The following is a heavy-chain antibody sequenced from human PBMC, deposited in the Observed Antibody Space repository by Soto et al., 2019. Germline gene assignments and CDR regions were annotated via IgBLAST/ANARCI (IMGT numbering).Heavy chain of an antibody. D-gene: IGHD2-2*01. CDR1: GFTFTNAW. V-gene: IGHV3-15*07. J-gene: IGHJ4*02. CDR3: TTEDIVLVPTGHGNVDH. CDR2: IRSKTDGGTT. Sequence: RGALRLSYAASGFTFTNAWMNWVRQGPGKGLEWVGRIRSKTDGGTTDYAAPVKGRFTISRDDSKNTLFLQMNSLKTEDTSVYYCTTEDIVLVPTGHGNVDHRGQGT.